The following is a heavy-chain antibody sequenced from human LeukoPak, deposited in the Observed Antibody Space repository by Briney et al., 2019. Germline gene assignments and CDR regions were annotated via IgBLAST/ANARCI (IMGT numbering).Heavy chain of an antibody. J-gene: IGHJ3*02. Sequence: GGSLRLSCAASGFTFSSYGMHWVRQAPGKGLEWVAVISYDGSNKFYADSVKGRFTISRDNSKNTLYLQMNTLRAEDTAVYYCARDRRGSVPSSFDNWGQGTMVTVSS. V-gene: IGHV3-30*03. D-gene: IGHD6-25*01. CDR2: ISYDGSNK. CDR1: GFTFSSYG. CDR3: ARDRRGSVPSSFDN.